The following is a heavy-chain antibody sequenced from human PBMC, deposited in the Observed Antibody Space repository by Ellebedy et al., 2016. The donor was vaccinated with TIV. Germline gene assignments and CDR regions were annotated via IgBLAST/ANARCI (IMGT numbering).Heavy chain of an antibody. V-gene: IGHV3-33*01. CDR2: IWYDGSNK. CDR1: GFTFSTYG. J-gene: IGHJ4*02. D-gene: IGHD1-26*01. CDR3: ARVRYSGSFSGFDY. Sequence: GESLKISCAASGFTFSTYGMHWVRQAPGKGLEWVAVIWYDGSNKYYADSVKGRFTISRDNSKNTLYVQMNSLRAEDTAVYYCARVRYSGSFSGFDYWGQGTLVTVSS.